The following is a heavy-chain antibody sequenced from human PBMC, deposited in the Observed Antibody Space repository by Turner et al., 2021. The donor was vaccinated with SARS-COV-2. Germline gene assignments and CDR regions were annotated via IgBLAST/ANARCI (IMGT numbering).Heavy chain of an antibody. CDR3: ARGGLVTAPMHRLDY. CDR2: IYPGVNT. V-gene: IGHV3-53*01. J-gene: IGHJ4*02. D-gene: IGHD2-21*01. CDR1: GFIFSRNY. Sequence: VQLVESGGGWIQPGGSLRLSCAASGFIFSRNYMTWVRQAPGKGLEWVSIIYPGVNTYYADYLKGRFTISRDNSKNTVYLQTNSLRTEDTAVYYCARGGLVTAPMHRLDYWGQGTLVTVSS.